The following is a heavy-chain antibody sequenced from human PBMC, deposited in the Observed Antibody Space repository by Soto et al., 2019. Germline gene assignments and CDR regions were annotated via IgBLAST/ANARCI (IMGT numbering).Heavy chain of an antibody. D-gene: IGHD3-9*01. V-gene: IGHV3-23*01. CDR1: GFTFTSYG. J-gene: IGHJ4*02. CDR3: ARDVGLDSDDFFAY. CDR2: IRGDGGQT. Sequence: GGSLRLSCTASGFTFTSYGMGWVRQAPGKGLQWVSTIRGDGGQTHYTDSVKGRFSITRDNSKNTVYLQMDSLRAEDKDMYFCARDVGLDSDDFFAYWGQGTQVTVSS.